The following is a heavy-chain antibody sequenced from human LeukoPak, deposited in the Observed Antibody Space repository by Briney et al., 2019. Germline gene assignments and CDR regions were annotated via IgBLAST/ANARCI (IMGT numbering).Heavy chain of an antibody. CDR1: GYTLTELS. CDR2: FDPEDGET. V-gene: IGHV1-24*01. Sequence: ASVKVSCKVSGYTLTELSMHWVRQAPGKGLEWMGGFDPEDGETIYAQKFQGRVTMTEDTSTDTAYMELSSLRSGDTAVYYCATDRWGGYCSGGSCYFDYWGQGTLVTVSS. J-gene: IGHJ4*02. D-gene: IGHD2-15*01. CDR3: ATDRWGGYCSGGSCYFDY.